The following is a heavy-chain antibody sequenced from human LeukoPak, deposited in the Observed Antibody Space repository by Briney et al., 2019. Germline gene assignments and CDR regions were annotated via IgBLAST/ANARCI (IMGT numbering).Heavy chain of an antibody. V-gene: IGHV1-46*01. CDR1: GYTFPSYY. CDR3: ARGGGYGSGPH. J-gene: IGHJ4*02. CDR2: INPSGGST. D-gene: IGHD3-10*01. Sequence: GASVKVSCKASGYTFPSYYMSWVRQAPGQGLEWMGIINPSGGSTTYTQKFQGRVTMTRDTSTKTVYMELSSLRPEDTAVYYCARGGGYGSGPHWGQGTLVTVSS.